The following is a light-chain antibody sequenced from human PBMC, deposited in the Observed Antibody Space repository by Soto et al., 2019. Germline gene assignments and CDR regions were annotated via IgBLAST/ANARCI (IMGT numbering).Light chain of an antibody. CDR3: QKYTNVPT. J-gene: IGKJ4*01. V-gene: IGKV1-27*01. CDR2: SAS. CDR1: QGISNY. Sequence: DIQMTQSPSSLSASVGDRVTITCRASQGISNYLAWYQQIPGKVPKLLISSASTLQSGVTSRFSGSGSGTDFTLTISILQPEDVATYYCQKYTNVPTFGGGTKVEIK.